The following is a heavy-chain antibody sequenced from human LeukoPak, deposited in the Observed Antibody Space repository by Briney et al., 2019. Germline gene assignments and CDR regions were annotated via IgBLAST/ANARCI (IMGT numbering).Heavy chain of an antibody. J-gene: IGHJ4*02. CDR2: ISSSGSTT. Sequence: GGSLRLSCAASGFTFSSYEMNWVRQAPGKGLEWLSYISSSGSTTYYADSVKGRFTISRDNAKNSLYLQMNSLRAEDTAAYYCTRDASADYWGQGTLVTVSS. V-gene: IGHV3-48*03. CDR3: TRDASADY. CDR1: GFTFSSYE.